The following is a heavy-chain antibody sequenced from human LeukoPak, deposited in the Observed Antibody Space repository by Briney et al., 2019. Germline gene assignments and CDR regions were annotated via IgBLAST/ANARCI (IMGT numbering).Heavy chain of an antibody. CDR2: ISSSGSTI. J-gene: IGHJ4*02. D-gene: IGHD7-27*01. Sequence: GGSLRLSCAASGFTFSDHYMSWIRQAPGKGLEWVSYISSSGSTIYYADSVKGRCTISRDNAKNSLYLQMNSLRAEDTAVYYCAREGSNWDFDYWGQGTLVTVSS. CDR1: GFTFSDHY. V-gene: IGHV3-11*04. CDR3: AREGSNWDFDY.